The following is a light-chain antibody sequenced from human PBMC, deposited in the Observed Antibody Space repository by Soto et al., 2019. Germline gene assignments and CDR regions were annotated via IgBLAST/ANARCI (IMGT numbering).Light chain of an antibody. CDR1: SSNIGSNT. J-gene: IGLJ2*01. Sequence: QSVLTQPPSASGTPGQRVTISCSGSSSNIGSNTVNWYQQLPGTAPKLLIYSNNQRPSGVPDRFSGSKSGTSASLAISGLQSEDEADYYCSSYTSSYVIFGGGTKLTVL. V-gene: IGLV1-44*01. CDR2: SNN. CDR3: SSYTSSYVI.